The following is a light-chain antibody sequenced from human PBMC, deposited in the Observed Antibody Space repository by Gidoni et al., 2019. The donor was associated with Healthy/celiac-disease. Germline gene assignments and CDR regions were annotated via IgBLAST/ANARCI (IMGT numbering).Light chain of an antibody. CDR1: QSVSSY. CDR2: DAS. J-gene: IGKJ1*01. Sequence: EIVLTQSPATLSLSPAERATLSCRASQSVSSYLAWYQQKPGQAPRLLIYDASNRATGIPARFSGSGSGTDVTLTISSLEPEDFAVYYCQQRSNWPWTFGQGTKVEIK. CDR3: QQRSNWPWT. V-gene: IGKV3-11*01.